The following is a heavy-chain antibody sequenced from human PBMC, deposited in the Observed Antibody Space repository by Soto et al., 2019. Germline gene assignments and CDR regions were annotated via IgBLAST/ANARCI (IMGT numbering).Heavy chain of an antibody. V-gene: IGHV3-48*01. D-gene: IGHD3-10*01. J-gene: IGHJ4*02. CDR2: ISSSGSTV. CDR3: ARTRRSIAMIRGVLDY. CDR1: AISFSTYT. Sequence: PGGSLRLSCAASAISFSTYTMNWVRQAPGKGLEWVSYISSSGSTVYYADSVKGRFTISRDNAKNSLYLQMNSLRAEDTAVYYCARTRRSIAMIRGVLDYWGQGTLVTVSS.